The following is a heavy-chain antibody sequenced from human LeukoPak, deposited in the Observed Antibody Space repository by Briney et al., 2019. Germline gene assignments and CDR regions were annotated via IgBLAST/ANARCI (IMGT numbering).Heavy chain of an antibody. D-gene: IGHD4-17*01. CDR1: GGTFSNYT. CDR3: ARAQDYGAHAFDI. CDR2: IIPIFGPS. V-gene: IGHV1-69*13. Sequence: SVKVSCKASGGTFSNYTISWVRQAPGQGLEWMGEIIPIFGPSSYAKKFQGRVTIAADESTSTTYMELSSLRSEDTAVYYCARAQDYGAHAFDIWGQGTMVTVSS. J-gene: IGHJ3*02.